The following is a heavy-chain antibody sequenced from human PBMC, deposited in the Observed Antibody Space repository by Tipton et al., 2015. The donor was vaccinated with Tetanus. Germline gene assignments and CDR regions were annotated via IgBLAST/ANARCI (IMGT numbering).Heavy chain of an antibody. V-gene: IGHV4-31*03. D-gene: IGHD2-15*01. J-gene: IGHJ4*02. Sequence: LSLTCTVSGGSISSGGYYLSWIRQHPGKVLEWIGYIYYRGSTYYNPSLKSRVNISVETSKNQFSLKLSSGTGADTAVYYCARYCSGGKYYFDYWGQGTLVTVSS. CDR1: GGSISSGGYY. CDR3: ARYCSGGKYYFDY. CDR2: IYYRGST.